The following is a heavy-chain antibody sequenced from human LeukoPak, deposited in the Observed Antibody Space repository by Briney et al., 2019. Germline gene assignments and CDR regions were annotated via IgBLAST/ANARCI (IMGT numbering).Heavy chain of an antibody. CDR1: GGSISSGGYS. V-gene: IGHV4-34*01. CDR3: ATLYCGGDCYRGACCD. CDR2: INHSGST. J-gene: IGHJ4*02. Sequence: SETLSLTCAVSGGSISSGGYSWSWIRQPPGKGLEWIGEINHSGSTNYNPSLKSRVTISVDTSKNQFSLKLSSVTAADTAVYYCATLYCGGDCYRGACCDWGQGTLVTVSS. D-gene: IGHD2-21*02.